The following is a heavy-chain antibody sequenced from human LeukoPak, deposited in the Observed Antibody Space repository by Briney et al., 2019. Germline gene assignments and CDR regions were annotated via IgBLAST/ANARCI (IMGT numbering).Heavy chain of an antibody. CDR1: GFTFSSNW. V-gene: IGHV3-74*01. CDR2: INGDGSST. CDR3: AKDRSGGGYYPDY. Sequence: GGFLRLSCAASGFTFSSNWMHWVRQAPGKGLVWVSRINGDGSSTAHAESVKGRFTISRANSKNTLYLQMNSLRAEDTAVYYCAKDRSGGGYYPDYWGQGTLVTVSS. D-gene: IGHD3-10*01. J-gene: IGHJ4*02.